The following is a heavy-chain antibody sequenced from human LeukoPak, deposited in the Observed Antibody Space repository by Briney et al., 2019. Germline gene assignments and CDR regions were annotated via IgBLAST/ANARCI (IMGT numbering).Heavy chain of an antibody. CDR3: ARDRLTRRTISPAYYFDY. J-gene: IGHJ4*02. Sequence: PGGSLRLSCAASGFTFSSYGMHWVRQAPGKGLEWVAVIWYDGSNKYYADSVKGRFTISRDNSKNTLYLQMNSLRAEDTAVYYCARDRLTRRTISPAYYFDYWGQGTLVTVSS. CDR1: GFTFSSYG. V-gene: IGHV3-33*01. D-gene: IGHD5-12*01. CDR2: IWYDGSNK.